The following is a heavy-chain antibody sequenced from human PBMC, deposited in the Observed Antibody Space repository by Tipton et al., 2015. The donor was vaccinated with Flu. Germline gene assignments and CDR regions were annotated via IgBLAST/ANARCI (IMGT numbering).Heavy chain of an antibody. J-gene: IGHJ4*02. CDR2: ITPMFGTT. D-gene: IGHD2/OR15-2a*01. CDR1: GGTFRTYG. V-gene: IGHV1-69*01. CDR3: ASKRGLNIETPLDS. Sequence: QVQLVQSGPEVKKAGSSVKVSCKTSGGTFRTYGISWVRQAPGQGLEWVGGITPMFGTTNYAQKFQGRVTISADESTSIIYMEMSSLRSEDTAIYYCASKRGLNIETPLDSWGQGTLVSVSS.